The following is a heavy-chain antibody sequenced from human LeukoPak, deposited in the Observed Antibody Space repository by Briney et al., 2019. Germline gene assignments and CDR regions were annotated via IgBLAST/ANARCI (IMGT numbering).Heavy chain of an antibody. CDR3: ASPATYYGSGSYYY. J-gene: IGHJ4*02. CDR2: ISSSGSTI. D-gene: IGHD3-10*01. Sequence: PGGSLRLSCAASGFTFSVYYMSWIRQAPGKGLEWVSYISSSGSTIYYADSVKGRFTISRDNAKNSLYLQMNSLRAEDTAVYYCASPATYYGSGSYYYWGQGTLVTVSS. CDR1: GFTFSVYY. V-gene: IGHV3-11*01.